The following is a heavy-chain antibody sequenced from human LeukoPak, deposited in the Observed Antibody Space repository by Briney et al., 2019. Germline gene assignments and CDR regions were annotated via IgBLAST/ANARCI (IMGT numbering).Heavy chain of an antibody. CDR3: VRGTGY. Sequence: GGSLRLSCSVSGFTFSTYVMHWVRQAPGKGLEYVSAVSSNGDNTYYADSVKGRFTISGDNSKNTLYLQMSSLRADDTAVYYCVRGTGYWGQGTLVTVSS. CDR2: VSSNGDNT. V-gene: IGHV3-64D*06. CDR1: GFTFSTYV. J-gene: IGHJ4*02.